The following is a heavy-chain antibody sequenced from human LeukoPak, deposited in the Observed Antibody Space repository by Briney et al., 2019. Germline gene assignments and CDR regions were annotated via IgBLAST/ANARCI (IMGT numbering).Heavy chain of an antibody. D-gene: IGHD4-11*01. CDR2: ISYDGSNK. CDR1: WFPFRWFC. Sequence: GFLRIFCSGFWFPFRWFCLDWGRQASGQGAGGVAVISYDGSNKYYADSVKGRFTISRDNSKNTLYLQMNSLRAEDTAVYYCARTITVTTSAVDYWGQGTLVTVSS. J-gene: IGHJ4*02. V-gene: IGHV3-30*19. CDR3: ARTITVTTSAVDY.